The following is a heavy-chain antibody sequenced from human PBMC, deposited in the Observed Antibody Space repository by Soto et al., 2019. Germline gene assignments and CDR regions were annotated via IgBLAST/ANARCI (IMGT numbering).Heavy chain of an antibody. V-gene: IGHV1-3*01. Sequence: ASVKVSCKASGYTFTSYAMHWVRQAPGQRLEWMGWINAGNGNTKYSQKFQGRVTITRDTSASTAYMELSSLRSEDTAVYYCARGFDYYDSSGYYQYYFDYCGQGTLVTVSS. CDR2: INAGNGNT. J-gene: IGHJ4*02. CDR1: GYTFTSYA. D-gene: IGHD3-22*01. CDR3: ARGFDYYDSSGYYQYYFDY.